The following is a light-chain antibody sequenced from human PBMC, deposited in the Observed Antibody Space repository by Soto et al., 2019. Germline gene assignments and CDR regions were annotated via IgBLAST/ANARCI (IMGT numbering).Light chain of an antibody. CDR2: DVS. CDR3: CSYPSSNTLV. J-gene: IGLJ2*01. Sequence: QSALTQPASVSGSPGQSITISCTGTSSDVGGYDYVSWYQQYPGKAPKLMIYDVSNRPSGVSNRFSGSKSGNTASLTISGLQAEDEAEYYCCSYPSSNTLVFGGGTKLTVL. CDR1: SSDVGGYDY. V-gene: IGLV2-14*01.